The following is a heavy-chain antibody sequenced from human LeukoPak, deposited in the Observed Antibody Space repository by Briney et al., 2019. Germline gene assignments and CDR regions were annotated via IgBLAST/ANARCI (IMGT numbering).Heavy chain of an antibody. CDR3: ARGDYGDDGRYFDY. V-gene: IGHV4-59*08. J-gene: IGHJ4*02. Sequence: PSETLSLTCTVSGGSISGFYWGWIRQPPGKGLEWIGFIYYSGSTDYNPSLKSRVTISVDTSKNQFSLKLSSVTAADTAVYYCARGDYGDDGRYFDYWGQGTLVTVSS. CDR1: GGSISGFY. D-gene: IGHD4-17*01. CDR2: IYYSGST.